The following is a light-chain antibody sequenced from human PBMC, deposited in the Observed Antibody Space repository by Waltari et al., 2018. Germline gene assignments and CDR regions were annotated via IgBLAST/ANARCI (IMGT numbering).Light chain of an antibody. CDR2: KAN. J-gene: IGLJ3*02. Sequence: QTVVTQEPSLSVSPGGTVTLTCALSSCSTSPTSYATWYQQTPGQAPRTLVYKANARSSGVPDRFSGSILGNTAALTITGAQADDESDYYCALYMGSGIWVFGGGTRLTVL. V-gene: IGLV8-61*01. CDR1: SCSTSPTSY. CDR3: ALYMGSGIWV.